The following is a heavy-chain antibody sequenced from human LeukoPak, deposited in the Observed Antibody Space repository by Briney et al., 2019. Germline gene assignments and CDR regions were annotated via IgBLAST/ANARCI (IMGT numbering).Heavy chain of an antibody. CDR2: IYYTGTT. Sequence: SETLSLTCTVSGGSISGGTYYWGWIRQPAGKGLEWIGSIYYTGTTYYNPSLKSRVTISVDTSKNHFSLKLSSVTGADTAVYCCARRGTSHWPSEYWGQGTLVTVSA. V-gene: IGHV4-39*01. D-gene: IGHD2-2*01. CDR1: GGSISGGTYY. J-gene: IGHJ4*02. CDR3: ARRGTSHWPSEY.